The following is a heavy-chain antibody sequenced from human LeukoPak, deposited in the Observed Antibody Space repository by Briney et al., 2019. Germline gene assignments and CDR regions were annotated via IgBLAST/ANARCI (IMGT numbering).Heavy chain of an antibody. J-gene: IGHJ3*02. CDR2: INHSGST. CDR3: VSAHKDLPI. Sequence: SETLSLTCAVYGGSFSGYYWSWIRQPPGKGLEWIGEINHSGSTNYNPSLKSRVTISVNTSKNQFSLKLSSVTAADTAVYYCVSAHKDLPIWGQGTMVTVSS. V-gene: IGHV4-34*01. CDR1: GGSFSGYY.